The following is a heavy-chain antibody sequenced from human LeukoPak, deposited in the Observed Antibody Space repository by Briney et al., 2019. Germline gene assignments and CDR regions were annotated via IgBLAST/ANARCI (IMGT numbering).Heavy chain of an antibody. D-gene: IGHD3-22*01. CDR1: GGSISSGGYY. Sequence: SETLSLTCTVSGGSISSGGYYWSWIRQHPGKGLEWIGYTYYSGSTYYNPSLKSRVTISVDTSKNQFSLKLSSVTAADTAVYYCARSADYYDSSDYWGQGTLVTVSS. CDR2: TYYSGST. J-gene: IGHJ4*02. V-gene: IGHV4-31*03. CDR3: ARSADYYDSSDY.